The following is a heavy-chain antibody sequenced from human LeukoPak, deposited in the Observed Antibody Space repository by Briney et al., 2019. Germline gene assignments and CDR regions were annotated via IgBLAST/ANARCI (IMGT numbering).Heavy chain of an antibody. CDR1: GGSISSYY. CDR3: TRRLSNGATLNYFDY. Sequence: SETLSLTCTVSGGSISSYYWSWIRQTPGKGLEWIGNIFDSGDTNYNPSLQSRVTISVDTSKKQFSLKLRSVTAADTAVYYCTRRLSNGATLNYFDYWGQGTLVTVSS. CDR2: IFDSGDT. J-gene: IGHJ4*02. V-gene: IGHV4-59*08. D-gene: IGHD4/OR15-4a*01.